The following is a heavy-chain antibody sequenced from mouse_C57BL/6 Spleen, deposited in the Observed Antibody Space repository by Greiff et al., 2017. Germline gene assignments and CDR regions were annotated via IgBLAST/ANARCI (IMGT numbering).Heavy chain of an antibody. D-gene: IGHD4-1*01. CDR1: GFTFTAYY. J-gene: IGHJ2*01. V-gene: IGHV7-3*01. CDR2: IRNKANGYTT. CDR3: ARYMTGTRYFDY. Sequence: EVHLVESGGGLVQPGGSLSLSCAASGFTFTAYYMSWVRQPPGKALEWLGFIRNKANGYTTEYSASVKGRFTISRDNYQSILYLQMNALRAEDSATYYCARYMTGTRYFDYWGQGTTLTVSS.